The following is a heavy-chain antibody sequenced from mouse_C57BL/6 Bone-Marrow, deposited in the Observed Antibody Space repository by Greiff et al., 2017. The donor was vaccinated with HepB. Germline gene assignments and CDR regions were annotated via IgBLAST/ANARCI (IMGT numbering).Heavy chain of an antibody. V-gene: IGHV6-6*01. D-gene: IGHD3-2*02. Sequence: EVKLVESGGGLVQPGGSMKLSCAASGFTFSDAWMDWVRQSPEKGLEWVAEIRNKANNHATYYAESVKGRFTISIDDSKSSVYLQMNSLRAEDTGIYYCTIDSGYVFDYWGQGTTLTVSS. J-gene: IGHJ2*01. CDR2: IRNKANNHAT. CDR1: GFTFSDAW. CDR3: TIDSGYVFDY.